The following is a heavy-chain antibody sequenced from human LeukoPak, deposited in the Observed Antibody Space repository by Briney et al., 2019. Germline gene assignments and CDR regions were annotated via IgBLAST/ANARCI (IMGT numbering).Heavy chain of an antibody. D-gene: IGHD5-12*01. Sequence: GGSLRLSCAASGFTFSTYAMNWVRQAPGKGLDWVSSISGGDGSKYYAASVKGRFTISRDNSKNTMYLQMNSLRAEDTAVYYCAKGSYTGFSARADYWGQGTLVTVSS. CDR3: AKGSYTGFSARADY. CDR1: GFTFSTYA. V-gene: IGHV3-23*01. J-gene: IGHJ4*02. CDR2: ISGGDGSK.